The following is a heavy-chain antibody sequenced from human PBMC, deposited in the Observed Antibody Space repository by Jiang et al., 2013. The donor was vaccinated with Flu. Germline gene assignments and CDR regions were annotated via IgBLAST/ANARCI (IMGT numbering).Heavy chain of an antibody. V-gene: IGHV3-15*07. CDR3: TTNYGDYFWSSFDF. J-gene: IGHJ4*02. D-gene: IGHD4-17*01. CDR2: IKTKIDGGTA. CDR1: GFIFDNAW. Sequence: VQLVESGGGFVKPGGSLRPSCEASGFIFDNAWMHWVRQAPGKGLEWVGRIKTKIDGGTADYAAPVKGRFTVSRDDSKSTLYLEMNSLKTEDTAVYYCTTNYGDYFWSSFDFWGQGTLVTVSS.